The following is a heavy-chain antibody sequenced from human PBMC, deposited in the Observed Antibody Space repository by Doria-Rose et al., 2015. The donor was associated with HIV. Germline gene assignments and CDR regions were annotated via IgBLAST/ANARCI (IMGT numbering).Heavy chain of an antibody. Sequence: ESGPVLVKPTETLTLTCTVSGVSLSSPGMGVSWIRQPPGKALEWLANTFSDDERFYKTSLKSRLIISRGTSKSQVVLTMTNMDPVGTATYYCARIKSSRWYHKYYFDFWGQGTLVIVSA. CDR3: ARIKSSRWYHKYYFDF. CDR2: TFSDDER. CDR1: GVSLSSPGMG. V-gene: IGHV2-26*01. J-gene: IGHJ4*02. D-gene: IGHD6-13*01.